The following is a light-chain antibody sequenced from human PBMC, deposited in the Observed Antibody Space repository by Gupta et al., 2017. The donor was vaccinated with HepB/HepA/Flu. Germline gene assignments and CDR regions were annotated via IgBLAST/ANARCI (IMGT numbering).Light chain of an antibody. Sequence: DIQLTQSPSFLSASVGDRVTITCRASQGISSYLAWYQQKPGKAPKLLIYASSTLQSGVPSRFSGSGSGTEFTLTISILQPEDFATYYCQQLNNSPITFGRGTKVDIK. CDR3: QQLNNSPIT. CDR1: QGISSY. V-gene: IGKV1-9*01. J-gene: IGKJ4*01. CDR2: ASS.